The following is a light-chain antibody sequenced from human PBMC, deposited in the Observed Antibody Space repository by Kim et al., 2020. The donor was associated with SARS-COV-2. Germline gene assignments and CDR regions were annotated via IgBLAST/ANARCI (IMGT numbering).Light chain of an antibody. CDR2: ADF. Sequence: EIVLTQSPGTLSLSPGESVTLSCKASQAFARSYFAWYQQKPGQPPRLLIYADFGRATGVPDRFSGSGSGTDFTLTISSLDPEDFGVYFCHQYANPPYTFGQGTKLEIK. CDR3: HQYANPPYT. CDR1: QAFARSY. J-gene: IGKJ2*01. V-gene: IGKV3-20*01.